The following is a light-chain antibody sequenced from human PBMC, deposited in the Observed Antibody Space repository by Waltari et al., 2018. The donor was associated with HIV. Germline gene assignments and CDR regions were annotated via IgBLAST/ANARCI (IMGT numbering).Light chain of an antibody. V-gene: IGLV1-47*01. J-gene: IGLJ3*02. CDR2: RNN. CDR1: SSNIGSKY. CDR3: AAWDDSLSGFWV. Sequence: QSVLTQPPSASGTPGQRVTISCSGSSSNIGSKYVYWYQQLPGTAPKPLIYRNNQRPSGGPYRFSCSRSGTSASLAISGLRSEDEADYYCAAWDDSLSGFWVIGGGTKLTVL.